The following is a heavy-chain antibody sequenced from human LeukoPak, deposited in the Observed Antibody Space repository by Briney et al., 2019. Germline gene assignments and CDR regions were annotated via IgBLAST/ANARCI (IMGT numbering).Heavy chain of an antibody. CDR3: ARGLDGYRFDP. CDR1: GGSMVNYH. D-gene: IGHD5-18*01. J-gene: IGHJ5*02. Sequence: SETLSLTCTVSGGSMVNYHWTWIRQSPGKEPEYIGYIYNIETTYNNPSLMGRVTVSVDMSSRQLSLKLKSVTAADTAVYYCARGLDGYRFDPRGQGIMVTVSS. CDR2: IYNIETT. V-gene: IGHV4-59*01.